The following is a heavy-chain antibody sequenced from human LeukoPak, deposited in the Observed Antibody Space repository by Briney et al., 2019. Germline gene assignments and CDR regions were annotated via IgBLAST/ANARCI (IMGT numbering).Heavy chain of an antibody. Sequence: SETLSLTCTVSGGSISSYYLSWIRQPPGKGLEWIGYIYYSGSTNYNPSLKSRVTISVDTSKNQFSLKLSSVTAADTAVYFFFFKQKTAYDILTGYYGDFDYWGQGTLVTVSS. D-gene: IGHD3-9*01. V-gene: IGHV4-59*01. CDR3: FFKQKTAYDILTGYYGDFDY. J-gene: IGHJ4*02. CDR1: GGSISSYY. CDR2: IYYSGST.